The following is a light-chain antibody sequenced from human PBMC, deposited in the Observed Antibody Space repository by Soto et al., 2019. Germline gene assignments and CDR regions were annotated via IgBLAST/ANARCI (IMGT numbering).Light chain of an antibody. J-gene: IGKJ1*01. Sequence: ELVLTQSPATLSLSPGERATLSCRASQSVTSNYLAWFQQKPGQAPRLVIYGASNRATGIPARFSGGGSGTEFTLTISSLQSEDFAVYYCQQYNNWPPWTFGQGTKVDIK. CDR1: QSVTSN. CDR3: QQYNNWPPWT. V-gene: IGKV3D-15*01. CDR2: GAS.